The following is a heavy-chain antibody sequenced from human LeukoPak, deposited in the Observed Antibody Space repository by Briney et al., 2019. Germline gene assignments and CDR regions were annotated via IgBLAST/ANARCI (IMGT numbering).Heavy chain of an antibody. CDR2: INPNSGGT. J-gene: IGHJ4*02. V-gene: IGHV1-2*02. D-gene: IGHD3-10*01. CDR1: GYTFTGYY. Sequence: ASVKVSCKASGYTFTGYYMHWVRQAPGQGLEWMGWINPNSGGTNYAQKFQGRVTMTRDTSISTAYMELSRLRSDDTAVYYCARDRPITMLRGEFDCWGQGTLVTVSS. CDR3: ARDRPITMLRGEFDC.